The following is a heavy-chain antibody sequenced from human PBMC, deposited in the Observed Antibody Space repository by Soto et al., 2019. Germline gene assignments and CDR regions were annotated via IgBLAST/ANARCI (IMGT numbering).Heavy chain of an antibody. D-gene: IGHD6-13*01. CDR2: VYTSATT. J-gene: IGHJ6*02. CDR1: GGSMSGYY. V-gene: IGHV4-4*07. Sequence: QVQLQESGPGLVKPSETLSLTCTVSGGSMSGYYWSWIRQSAGKGLEWSGRVYTSATTYYNPSLKSRVTMSLDTSKNQFSLKLYSLTAEDTAVYYCAGNIAAAGRRYYGMDVWGQGTTVTVSS. CDR3: AGNIAAAGRRYYGMDV.